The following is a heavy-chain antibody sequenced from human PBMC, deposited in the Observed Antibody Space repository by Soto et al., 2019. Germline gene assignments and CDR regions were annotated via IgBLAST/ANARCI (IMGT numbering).Heavy chain of an antibody. CDR3: VKDDGGYPSTAPH. V-gene: IGHV3-23*01. J-gene: IGHJ4*02. D-gene: IGHD3-22*01. CDR2: ISGSGDRT. CDR1: GITISNYP. Sequence: EVQLLESGGGLVQPGGSLRLSCAASGITISNYPMSWVRQAPGKGLXXVSGISGSGDRTYYADSAKGRFTISKDISXNSLXLXLXXLGVEDTAVYFCVKDDGGYPSTAPHWGQGTLVTVSS.